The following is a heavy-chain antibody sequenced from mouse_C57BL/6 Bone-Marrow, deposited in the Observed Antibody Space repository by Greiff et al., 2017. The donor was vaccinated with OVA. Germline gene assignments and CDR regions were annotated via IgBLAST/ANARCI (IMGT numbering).Heavy chain of an antibody. D-gene: IGHD1-1*01. J-gene: IGHJ1*03. CDR1: GYTFTSYW. CDR2: IYPGSGST. CDR3: ARDPSYYYGSSYWYFDV. V-gene: IGHV1-55*01. Sequence: VQLQQPGAELVKPGASVKMSCKASGYTFTSYWITWVKQRPGQGLEWIGDIYPGSGSTNYNEKFKSKATLTVDTSSSTAYMQLSGLTSEDSAVYYCARDPSYYYGSSYWYFDVWGTGTTVTVSS.